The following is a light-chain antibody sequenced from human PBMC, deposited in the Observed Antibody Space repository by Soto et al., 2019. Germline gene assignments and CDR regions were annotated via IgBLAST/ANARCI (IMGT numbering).Light chain of an antibody. Sequence: QSVLTQAPSASGTPGQRVTISCSGSSSNIGSNTVNWYRQLPGTAPKLLIYTNNQWPSGVPDRFSGSKSGTSASLAISVLQSEDEADYYCAAWDDSLNEWVFGGGTKLTVL. CDR3: AAWDDSLNEWV. CDR2: TNN. CDR1: SSNIGSNT. J-gene: IGLJ3*02. V-gene: IGLV1-44*01.